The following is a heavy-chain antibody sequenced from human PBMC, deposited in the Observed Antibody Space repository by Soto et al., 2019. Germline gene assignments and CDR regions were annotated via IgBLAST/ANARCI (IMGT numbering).Heavy chain of an antibody. Sequence: QVQLVQSGAEVKKPGSSVKVSCKASGGTFSSYAISWVRQAPGQGLEWMGGIIPIFGTANYAQKFQGRVTITADKSTSTAYRELGGLRSEDTAVYYCGSRGGGQTPVVSWFDPWGQGTLVTVSS. V-gene: IGHV1-69*06. J-gene: IGHJ5*02. CDR3: GSRGGGQTPVVSWFDP. CDR1: GGTFSSYA. D-gene: IGHD2-21*01. CDR2: IIPIFGTA.